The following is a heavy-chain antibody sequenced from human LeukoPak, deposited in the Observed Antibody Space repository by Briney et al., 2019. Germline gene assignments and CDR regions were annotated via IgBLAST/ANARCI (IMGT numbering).Heavy chain of an antibody. CDR2: ISGSGSST. V-gene: IGHV3-23*01. D-gene: IGHD3-10*01. CDR1: GFIVSSNS. Sequence: GGSLRLSCAASGFIVSSNSMSWVRQAPGKGLEWVSTISGSGSSTYYADSVKGRFTISRDNSKNTLYLQMNSLRAEDTAVYYCVKGRSGTLYYFDYWGQGTLVTVSS. J-gene: IGHJ4*02. CDR3: VKGRSGTLYYFDY.